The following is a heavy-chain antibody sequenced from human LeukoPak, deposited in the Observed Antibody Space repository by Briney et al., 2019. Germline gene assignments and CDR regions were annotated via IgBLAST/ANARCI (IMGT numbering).Heavy chain of an antibody. V-gene: IGHV5-51*01. CDR2: IYPGDSDT. CDR1: GSRFTSYW. Sequence: GASLKISCKGSGSRFTSYWIGWVRQLPGKGLEWMGIIYPGDSDTRYSPSFQGQVTISADKSISTAYLQWSSLKASDTAMYYCARWSSTYYYDSSGYADYWGQGTLVTVSS. CDR3: ARWSSTYYYDSSGYADY. D-gene: IGHD3-22*01. J-gene: IGHJ4*02.